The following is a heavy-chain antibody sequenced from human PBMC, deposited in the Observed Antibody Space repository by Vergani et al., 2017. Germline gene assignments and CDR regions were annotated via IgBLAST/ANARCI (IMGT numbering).Heavy chain of an antibody. J-gene: IGHJ5*02. V-gene: IGHV3-33*01. Sequence: QVQLVESGGGVVQPGRSLRLSCAASGFTFNQYGMHWVRQAPGKGLEWVAVTWYEGNNKQYADSVKGRFTISKDNSKSTLYLQMNSLRDEDTGVYYCAGDLRLLYSQFDPWGQGTLVTVSS. D-gene: IGHD5-12*01. CDR1: GFTFNQYG. CDR2: TWYEGNNK. CDR3: AGDLRLLYSQFDP.